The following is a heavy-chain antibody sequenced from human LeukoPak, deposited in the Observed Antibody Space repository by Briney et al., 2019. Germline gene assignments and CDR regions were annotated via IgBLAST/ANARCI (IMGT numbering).Heavy chain of an antibody. J-gene: IGHJ6*02. CDR1: GYTFTSYG. CDR2: ISAYNGNT. Sequence: ASVKVSCKASGYTFTSYGISWVRQAPGQGLEWMGWISAYNGNTNYAQKFQGRVTMTRNTSISTAYMELSSLRSEDTAVYYCARGAITMVRGVRSTYYYYGMDVWGQGTTVTVSS. CDR3: ARGAITMVRGVRSTYYYYGMDV. D-gene: IGHD3-10*01. V-gene: IGHV1-18*01.